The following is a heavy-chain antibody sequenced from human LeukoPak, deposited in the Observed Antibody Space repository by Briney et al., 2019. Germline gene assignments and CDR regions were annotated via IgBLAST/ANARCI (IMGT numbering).Heavy chain of an antibody. J-gene: IGHJ4*02. Sequence: GGSLRLSCVGSGFTFSSYPMNWVRQAPGKGLEWVSTISGSGGSTYYADSVKGRFTISRDNYKNTLYLQMNSLRAEDTAVYYCTKLDGGSGFYSTLDYWGQGTLVTVSS. CDR3: TKLDGGSGFYSTLDY. CDR2: ISGSGGST. V-gene: IGHV3-23*01. D-gene: IGHD3-22*01. CDR1: GFTFSSYP.